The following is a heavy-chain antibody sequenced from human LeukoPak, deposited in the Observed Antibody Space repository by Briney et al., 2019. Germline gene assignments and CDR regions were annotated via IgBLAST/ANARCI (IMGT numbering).Heavy chain of an antibody. CDR1: GYTFTAYY. CDR2: INPNSGGT. Sequence: ASVKVSCKASGYTFTAYYIHWVRQAPGQGLEWMGWINPNSGGTNYAQKFQGRVTMTRDTSISTAYMELSRLRSDDTAVYYCARSSFNNILTPFDYWGQGTLVTVSS. J-gene: IGHJ4*02. D-gene: IGHD3-9*01. V-gene: IGHV1-2*02. CDR3: ARSSFNNILTPFDY.